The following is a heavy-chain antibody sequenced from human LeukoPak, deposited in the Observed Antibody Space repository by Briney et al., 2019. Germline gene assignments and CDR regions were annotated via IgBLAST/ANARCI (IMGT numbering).Heavy chain of an antibody. D-gene: IGHD6-6*01. V-gene: IGHV3-7*01. CDR1: GFTFSSYG. CDR2: IKQDGSEK. CDR3: ARASYSSSSPLWNY. J-gene: IGHJ4*02. Sequence: PGGSLRLSCAASGFTFSSYGMHWVRQAPGKGLEWVANIKQDGSEKYYVDSVKGRFTISRDNAKNSLYLQMNSLRAEDTAVYYCARASYSSSSPLWNYWGQGTLVTVSS.